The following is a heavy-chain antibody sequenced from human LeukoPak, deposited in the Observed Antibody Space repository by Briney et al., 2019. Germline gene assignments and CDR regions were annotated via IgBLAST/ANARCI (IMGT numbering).Heavy chain of an antibody. D-gene: IGHD6-13*01. CDR1: GGSISSYY. CDR2: IYYSGST. J-gene: IGHJ4*02. V-gene: IGHV4-59*01. Sequence: NSSETLSLTCTVSGGSISSYYWSWIRQPPGKGLEWIGYIYYSGSTNYNPSLKSRVTISVDTSKNQFSLKLSSVTAADTAVYYCARDRNRAGLLDYWGQGTLVTVSS. CDR3: ARDRNRAGLLDY.